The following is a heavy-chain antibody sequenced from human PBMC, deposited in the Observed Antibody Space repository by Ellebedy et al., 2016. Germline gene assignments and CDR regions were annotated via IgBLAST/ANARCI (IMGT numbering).Heavy chain of an antibody. V-gene: IGHV3-11*01. CDR3: ARDGKPKTDAFDI. CDR2: ISSSGSTI. CDR1: GFTFSDYY. J-gene: IGHJ3*02. Sequence: GESLKISCAASGFTFSDYYMSWIRQAPGKGLEWVSYISSSGSTIYYADSVKGRFTISRDNAKNSLYLQMNSLRAEDTAVYYCARDGKPKTDAFDIWGQGTMVTVSS. D-gene: IGHD1-26*01.